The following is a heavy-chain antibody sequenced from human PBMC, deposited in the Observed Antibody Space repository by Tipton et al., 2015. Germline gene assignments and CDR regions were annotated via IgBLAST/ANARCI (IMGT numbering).Heavy chain of an antibody. V-gene: IGHV1-3*04. J-gene: IGHJ3*02. CDR3: ARDREQSLSYDGSPWDI. Sequence: QLVQSGPEVKKPGAALKISCKASGYTISNYPIHWVRQAPGQRPEWMGWINTGNGKTRYSQTFHDRVIITRDTSANTAYMDLRSLKSEDTALYYCARDREQSLSYDGSPWDIWGQGTMVTVSS. D-gene: IGHD3-22*01. CDR2: INTGNGKT. CDR1: GYTISNYP.